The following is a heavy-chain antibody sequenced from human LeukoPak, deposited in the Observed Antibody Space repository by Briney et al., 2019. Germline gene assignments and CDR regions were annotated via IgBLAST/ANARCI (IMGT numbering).Heavy chain of an antibody. CDR1: GYTFTSYG. CDR3: ARDLIYTTSWYDH. CDR2: ISAYTGIT. Sequence: GASVKVSCKASGYTFTSYGISWVRQAPGQGLEWMGWISAYTGITSFAQKFQGRVTMTTDTSTSTAYMELRSLRSDDTAVYYCARDLIYTTSWYDHWGQGTLVTVSS. V-gene: IGHV1-18*01. D-gene: IGHD2-2*01. J-gene: IGHJ5*02.